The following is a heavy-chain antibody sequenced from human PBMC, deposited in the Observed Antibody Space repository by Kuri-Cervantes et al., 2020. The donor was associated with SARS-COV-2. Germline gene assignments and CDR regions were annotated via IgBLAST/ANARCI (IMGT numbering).Heavy chain of an antibody. CDR3: ARVVLRSANGVPRGFDP. J-gene: IGHJ5*02. Sequence: GSLRLSCTVSGGSISSYYWSWIRQPPGKGLEWIGYIYYSGSTNYNPSLKSRVTTSVDTSKNQFSLKLSSVTAADTAVYYCARVVLRSANGVPRGFDPWGQGTLVTVSS. V-gene: IGHV4-59*01. CDR1: GGSISSYY. D-gene: IGHD1-1*01. CDR2: IYYSGST.